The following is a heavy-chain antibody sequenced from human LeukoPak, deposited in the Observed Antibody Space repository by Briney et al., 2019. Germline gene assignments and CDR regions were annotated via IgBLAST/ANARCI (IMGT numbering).Heavy chain of an antibody. J-gene: IGHJ5*02. CDR3: ASSYYYDNSGYSNWFDP. D-gene: IGHD3-22*01. CDR2: IIPILGIA. V-gene: IGHV1-69*04. CDR1: GGTFSSYA. Sequence: SVKVSCKASGGTFSSYAISWVRQAPGQGLEWMGRIIPILGIANYAQKFQGRVTITADKSTSTAYMELSSLRSEDTAVYYCASSYYYDNSGYSNWFDPWGQGTLVTVSS.